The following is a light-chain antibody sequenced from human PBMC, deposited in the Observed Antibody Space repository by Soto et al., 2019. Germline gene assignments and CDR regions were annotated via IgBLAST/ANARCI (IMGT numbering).Light chain of an antibody. Sequence: IQMTQSPSSLSASVGDIVTITFQASQDISNYLNWYQQKLGKAPKLLIYDASNLETGVPSRFSGSGSGTDFTFTISSLQPEDIATYYCQQYSHLITFGQGTRLEVK. CDR1: QDISNY. CDR3: QQYSHLIT. V-gene: IGKV1-33*01. J-gene: IGKJ5*01. CDR2: DAS.